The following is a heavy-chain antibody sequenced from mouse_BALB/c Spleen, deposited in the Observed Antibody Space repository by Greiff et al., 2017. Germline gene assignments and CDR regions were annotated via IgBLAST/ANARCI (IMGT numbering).Heavy chain of an antibody. CDR1: GYTFTSYW. V-gene: IGHV14-1*02. CDR3: AIYYDYAWFAY. Sequence: VQLQQPGAELVKPGASVKLSCKASGYTFTSYWMHWVKQRPEQGLEWIGWIDPENGNTIYDPKFQGKASITADTSSNTAYLQLSSLTSEDTAVYYCAIYYDYAWFAYWGQGTLVTVSA. J-gene: IGHJ3*01. CDR2: IDPENGNT. D-gene: IGHD2-4*01.